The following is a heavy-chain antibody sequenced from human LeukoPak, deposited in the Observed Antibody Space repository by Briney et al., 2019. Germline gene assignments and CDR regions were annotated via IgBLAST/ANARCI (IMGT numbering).Heavy chain of an antibody. CDR1: GFTFSTYA. D-gene: IGHD3-10*01. CDR3: ASEIGSSGAFDI. Sequence: GGSLRLSCAASGFTFSTYAMHWVRQAPGKGLEWVAAISYDGSKEYSVDSVKGRFTISRDNSKNTLYLQMNSLRAEDTAVYYCASEIGSSGAFDIWGQGTMVTVSS. J-gene: IGHJ3*02. CDR2: ISYDGSKE. V-gene: IGHV3-30-3*01.